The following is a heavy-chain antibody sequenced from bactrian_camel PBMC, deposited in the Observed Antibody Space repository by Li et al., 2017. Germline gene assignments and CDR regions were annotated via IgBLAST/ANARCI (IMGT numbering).Heavy chain of an antibody. J-gene: IGHJ4*01. CDR1: TYDCCC. D-gene: IGHD3*01. V-gene: IGHV3S1*01. CDR2: IYNGGVST. Sequence: QVQLVESGGGSVQAGGSLKLSCVITYDCCCVGWLRQYPGKDREGVAFIYNGGVSTYYEDSVKGRFTISHDSAKKTLYLQMNSLKPEDTAMYYCAADCTCASLKSGTIDSRSQGTQVTVS.